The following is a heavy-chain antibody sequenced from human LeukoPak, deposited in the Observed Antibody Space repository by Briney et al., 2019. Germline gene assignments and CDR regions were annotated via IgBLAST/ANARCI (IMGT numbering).Heavy chain of an antibody. J-gene: IGHJ6*03. CDR2: IYYSGST. Sequence: SETLSLTCSVSGGSISSSSYYWGWIRQPPGKGLEWIGSIYYSGSTYYNPSLKSRVTISVDTSKNQFSLKLSSVTAADTAVYYCAREDSGSYYNYYYFYMDVWGKGTTVTISS. CDR1: GGSISSSSYY. CDR3: AREDSGSYYNYYYFYMDV. V-gene: IGHV4-39*07. D-gene: IGHD3-10*01.